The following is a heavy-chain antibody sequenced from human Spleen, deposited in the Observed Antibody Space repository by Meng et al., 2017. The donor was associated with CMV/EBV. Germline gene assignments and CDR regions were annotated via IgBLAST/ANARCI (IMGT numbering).Heavy chain of an antibody. Sequence: TVCGGSISSSSYYWNWIRHNPGKGLEWIGHIYYVGSTFYNPSLKSRVTISINTSKNQFSLRVNSLTAADTAVYFCARVPGGYYHFDYWGQGTLVTVSS. CDR3: ARVPGGYYHFDY. V-gene: IGHV4-31*03. CDR1: GGSISSSSYY. J-gene: IGHJ4*02. D-gene: IGHD3-22*01. CDR2: IYYVGST.